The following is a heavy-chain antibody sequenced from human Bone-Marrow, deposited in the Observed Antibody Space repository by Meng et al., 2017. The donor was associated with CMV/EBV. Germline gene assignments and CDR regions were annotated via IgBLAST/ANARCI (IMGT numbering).Heavy chain of an antibody. CDR2: IWYDGSNK. D-gene: IGHD3-3*01. CDR1: GFTFSSYG. Sequence: GGSLRLSCAASGFTFSSYGMHWVRQAPGKGLEWVAVIWYDGSNKYYADSVKGRFTISRDNAKNSLYLQMNSLRAEDTAVYYCARVFWSGYYMPRSDYYYYYGMDVWGQGTTVTVSS. J-gene: IGHJ6*02. V-gene: IGHV3-33*01. CDR3: ARVFWSGYYMPRSDYYYYYGMDV.